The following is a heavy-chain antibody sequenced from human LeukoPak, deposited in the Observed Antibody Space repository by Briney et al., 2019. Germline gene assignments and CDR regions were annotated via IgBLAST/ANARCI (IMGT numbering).Heavy chain of an antibody. D-gene: IGHD5-24*01. J-gene: IGHJ4*02. CDR3: ARDARDGYNPFDY. V-gene: IGHV4-30-4*01. Sequence: WVRQPPGKGLEWIGYIYYSGSTYYNPSLKSRVTISVDTSKNQFSLKLSSVTAADTAVYYCARDARDGYNPFDYWGQGTLVTVSS. CDR2: IYYSGST.